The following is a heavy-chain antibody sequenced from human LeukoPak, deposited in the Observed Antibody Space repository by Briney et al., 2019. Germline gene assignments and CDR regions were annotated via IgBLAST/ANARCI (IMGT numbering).Heavy chain of an antibody. J-gene: IGHJ4*02. CDR1: GFTFSSYG. Sequence: PGRSLRLSCAASGFTFSSYGMHWVRQAPGKGLVWVAVISYDGSNKYYADSVKGRFTISRDNSKNTLYLQMNSLRAEDTAVYYCAKPHYEYYFDYWGQGTLVTVSS. CDR2: ISYDGSNK. V-gene: IGHV3-30*18. D-gene: IGHD4-17*01. CDR3: AKPHYEYYFDY.